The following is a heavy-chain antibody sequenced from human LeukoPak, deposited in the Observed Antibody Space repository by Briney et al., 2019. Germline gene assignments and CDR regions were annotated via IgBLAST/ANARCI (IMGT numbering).Heavy chain of an antibody. CDR1: GYTFTSYG. J-gene: IGHJ4*02. CDR2: ISAYNGST. Sequence: ASVKVSCKASGYTFTSYGISWVRQAPGQGLEWMGWISAYNGSTNYAQKLQGRVTMTTDTSTSTAYMELRSLRSDDTAVYYCARERYYDSSGLYYFDYWGQGTLVTVSS. D-gene: IGHD3-22*01. V-gene: IGHV1-18*01. CDR3: ARERYYDSSGLYYFDY.